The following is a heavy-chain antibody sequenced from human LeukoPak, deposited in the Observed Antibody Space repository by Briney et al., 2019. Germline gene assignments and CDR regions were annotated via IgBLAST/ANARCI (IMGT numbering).Heavy chain of an antibody. CDR1: GFTVSSNY. V-gene: IGHV3-66*01. Sequence: GGSLRLSCAASGFTVSSNYMSWVRQAPGKGLEWVSVIYSGGSTYYADSVKGRFTISRDNSKNMLYLQMNSLRAEDTAVYYCASGDHLYYFDYWGQGTLVTVSS. CDR2: IYSGGST. D-gene: IGHD3-10*01. J-gene: IGHJ4*02. CDR3: ASGDHLYYFDY.